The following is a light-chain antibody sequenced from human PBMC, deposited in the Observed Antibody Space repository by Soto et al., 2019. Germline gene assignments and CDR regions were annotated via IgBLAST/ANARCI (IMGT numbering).Light chain of an antibody. CDR3: QKYNSAPQT. J-gene: IGKJ1*01. Sequence: DIQMTQSPSSLSASVGDRVTITCRASQGIGDYLAWYQQKPGKAPKLLIYATSALQSGVPSRFSGSRSGTDFTLTISSLQPEDVATYYCQKYNSAPQTFGQGTKVDIK. CDR1: QGIGDY. V-gene: IGKV1-27*01. CDR2: ATS.